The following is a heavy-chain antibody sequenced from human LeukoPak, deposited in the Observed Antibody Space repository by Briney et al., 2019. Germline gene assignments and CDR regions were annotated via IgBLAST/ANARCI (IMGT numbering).Heavy chain of an antibody. D-gene: IGHD3-10*01. Sequence: ASVKVSCKASGYTFTSYYMHWVRQAPGQGLEWMGIINPSGGSTSYAQKFQGRVTMTRDMSTSTDYMELSSLRSEDTAVYYCARESEQYYYGSGSQSYYYYMDVWGKGTTVTVSS. J-gene: IGHJ6*03. CDR3: ARESEQYYYGSGSQSYYYYMDV. CDR1: GYTFTSYY. V-gene: IGHV1-46*01. CDR2: INPSGGST.